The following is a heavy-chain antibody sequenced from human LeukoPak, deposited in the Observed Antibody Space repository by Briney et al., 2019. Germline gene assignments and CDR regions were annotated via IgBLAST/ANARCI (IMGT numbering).Heavy chain of an antibody. CDR3: ARDEIAVAGSVD. CDR1: GFTFSSYS. D-gene: IGHD6-19*01. J-gene: IGHJ4*02. V-gene: IGHV3-21*01. Sequence: GGSLRLSCAASGFTFSSYSMNWFRQAPGKGLEWVSSISSSSSYIYYADSVKGRFTISRDNAKNSLYLQMNSLRAEDTAVYYCARDEIAVAGSVDWGQGTLVTVSS. CDR2: ISSSSSYI.